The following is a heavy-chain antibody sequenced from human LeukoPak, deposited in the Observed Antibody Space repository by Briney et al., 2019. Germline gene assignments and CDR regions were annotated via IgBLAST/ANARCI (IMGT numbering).Heavy chain of an antibody. V-gene: IGHV3-48*03. CDR1: GFPFSTSA. CDR2: FGSTGTI. J-gene: IGHJ4*02. Sequence: GGSLRLSCVTSGFPFSTSAMNWIRQAPGKGLEWLAYFGSTGTIHYADSLRGRFTISRDNAEMSLFLQMNKLRVDDTAVYYCARSNGLRYFDRWGQGTLVTVSS. D-gene: IGHD4-11*01. CDR3: ARSNGLRYFDR.